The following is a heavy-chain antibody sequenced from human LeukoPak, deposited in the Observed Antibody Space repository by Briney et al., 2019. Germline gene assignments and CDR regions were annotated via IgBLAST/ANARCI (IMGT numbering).Heavy chain of an antibody. J-gene: IGHJ4*02. CDR1: GGSISSGGYY. V-gene: IGHV4-31*03. CDR3: ARALDY. Sequence: PSETLSLTCTVSGGSISSGGYYWHWIRQHPGKGLEWIGYIYHSGSASYNPSLKSRVSMSVDTSKNQFSLKLSSVTAADTAVYYCARALDYWGQGTLVTVSS. CDR2: IYHSGSA.